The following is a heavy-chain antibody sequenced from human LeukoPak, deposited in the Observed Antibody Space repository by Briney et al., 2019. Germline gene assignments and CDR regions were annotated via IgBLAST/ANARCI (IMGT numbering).Heavy chain of an antibody. CDR1: GFTFSSYW. J-gene: IGHJ4*02. D-gene: IGHD3-3*01. CDR3: ARFDDFWSGYFDY. V-gene: IGHV3-7*01. Sequence: PGGSLRLSCAASGFTFSSYWMSWVRQAPGKGLEWVANIKQDGSEKYYVDSVKCRFTISRDNAKNSLYLQMNSLRAEDTAVYYCARFDDFWSGYFDYWGQGTLVTVSS. CDR2: IKQDGSEK.